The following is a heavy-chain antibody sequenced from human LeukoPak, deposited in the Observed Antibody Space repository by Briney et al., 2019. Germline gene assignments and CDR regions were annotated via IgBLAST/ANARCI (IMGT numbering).Heavy chain of an antibody. D-gene: IGHD3-3*01. CDR1: GFTFSSYG. Sequence: GGSLRLSCAASGFTFSSYGMHWVRQAPGKGLEWVAFIRYDGSNKYYADSVKGRFTISRDNSKNTLYLQMNSLRAEDTAVYYCAKDFTLYYDFWSGTYYYYYMDVWGKGTTVTVSS. CDR2: IRYDGSNK. CDR3: AKDFTLYYDFWSGTYYYYYMDV. J-gene: IGHJ6*03. V-gene: IGHV3-30*02.